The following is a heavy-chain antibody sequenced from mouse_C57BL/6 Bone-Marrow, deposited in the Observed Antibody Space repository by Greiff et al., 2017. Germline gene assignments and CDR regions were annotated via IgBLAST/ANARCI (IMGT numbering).Heavy chain of an antibody. Sequence: VQLQQPGAELVKPGASVKMSCKASGYTFTSYWITWVKQRPGQGLEWIGDIYPGSGSTNYNEKFKSKATLTVDTSSSTAYMQPSSLTSEDSAVYYCARRTTVPATGYFDVWGKGTTVTVSS. J-gene: IGHJ1*03. V-gene: IGHV1-55*01. CDR2: IYPGSGST. D-gene: IGHD1-1*01. CDR1: GYTFTSYW. CDR3: ARRTTVPATGYFDV.